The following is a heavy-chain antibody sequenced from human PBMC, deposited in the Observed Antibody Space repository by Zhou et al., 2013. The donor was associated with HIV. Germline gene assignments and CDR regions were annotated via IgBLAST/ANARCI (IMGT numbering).Heavy chain of an antibody. D-gene: IGHD3-22*01. CDR1: GFTFDDYA. J-gene: IGHJ4*02. V-gene: IGHV3-9*01. CDR3: AKGTYYYDSSGYPFDY. Sequence: EVQLVESGGGLVQPGRSLRLSCAASGFTFDDYAMHWVRQAPGKGLEWVSGISWNSGSIGYADSVKGRFTISRDNAKNSLYLQMNSLRAEDTALYYCAKGTYYYDSSGYPFDYWAREPWSPSPQ. CDR2: ISWNSGSI.